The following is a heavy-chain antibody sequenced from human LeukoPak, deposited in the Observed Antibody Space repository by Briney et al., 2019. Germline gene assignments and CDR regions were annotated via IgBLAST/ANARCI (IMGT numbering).Heavy chain of an antibody. CDR2: INPNSGGT. CDR1: GYTFRGHY. J-gene: IGHJ4*02. D-gene: IGHD2-15*01. Sequence: ASVKVSCKASGYTFRGHYIHWLRQAPGQGLEWMGWINPNSGGTNYAQKFQGRVTMTRDTSISTAYMELSRLRSDDTAVYYCARDGGVVVVAATLVGWGQGTLVTVSS. CDR3: ARDGGVVVVAATLVG. V-gene: IGHV1-2*02.